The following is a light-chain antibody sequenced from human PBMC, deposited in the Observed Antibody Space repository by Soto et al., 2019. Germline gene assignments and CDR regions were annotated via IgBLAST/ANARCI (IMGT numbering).Light chain of an antibody. V-gene: IGLV2-8*01. Sequence: QSALTQPPSASGSPGQSVTISCTGTSSDVGGYNYVSWYQQHPGKAPKLIIYEVSTRPSGVPTRFSGSKSGNTASLTVSGLQAEDEADYYCSSNAGSNRLVFGGGTKLTVL. J-gene: IGLJ2*01. CDR2: EVS. CDR3: SSNAGSNRLV. CDR1: SSDVGGYNY.